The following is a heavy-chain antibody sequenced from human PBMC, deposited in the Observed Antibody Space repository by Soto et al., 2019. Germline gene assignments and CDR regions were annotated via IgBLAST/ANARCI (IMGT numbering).Heavy chain of an antibody. CDR2: IRSKAYGGTT. Sequence: GSLRLSCTASGFTFGDYAMSWFRQAPGKGLEWVGFIRSKAYGGTTEYAASVKGRFTISRDDSKSIAYLQMNSLKTEDTAVYYCTRAIIAAAGTDGMDVWGQGTTVTVSS. D-gene: IGHD6-13*01. V-gene: IGHV3-49*03. CDR1: GFTFGDYA. CDR3: TRAIIAAAGTDGMDV. J-gene: IGHJ6*02.